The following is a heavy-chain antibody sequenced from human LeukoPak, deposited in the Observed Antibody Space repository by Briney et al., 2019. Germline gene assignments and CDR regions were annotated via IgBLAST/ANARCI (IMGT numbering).Heavy chain of an antibody. CDR2: ISSSSSYI. CDR1: GFTFSSYA. CDR3: ARDSDGDYAPGDI. Sequence: GGSLRLSCAASGFTFSSYAMSWVRQAPGKGLEWVSSISSSSSYIYYADSVKGRFTISRDNAKNSLYLQMNSLRAEDTAVYYCARDSDGDYAPGDIWGQGTMVTVSS. D-gene: IGHD4-17*01. J-gene: IGHJ3*02. V-gene: IGHV3-21*01.